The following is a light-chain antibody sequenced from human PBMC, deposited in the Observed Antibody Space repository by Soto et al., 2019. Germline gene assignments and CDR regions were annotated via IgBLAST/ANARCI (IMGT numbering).Light chain of an antibody. J-gene: IGKJ5*01. Sequence: DIQLTQSPSSLSASVGDRVTITCRASQRINTYMNWYQHKPGKAPNLLIFPPSTLQSGVPSRFSGSGSGTDFTLTISSLQSEDFASYFCQQYDNLPYTFGQGTRLEIK. V-gene: IGKV1-39*01. CDR1: QRINTY. CDR3: QQYDNLPYT. CDR2: PPS.